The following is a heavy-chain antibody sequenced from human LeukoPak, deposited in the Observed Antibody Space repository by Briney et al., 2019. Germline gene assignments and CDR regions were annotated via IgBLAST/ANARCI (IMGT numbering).Heavy chain of an antibody. CDR3: ARDLEVEGVDATL. CDR1: GFTFGSFS. D-gene: IGHD2-15*01. V-gene: IGHV3-48*01. J-gene: IGHJ4*02. CDR2: VSNSGSPI. Sequence: PGGSLRLSCVASGFTFGSFSMNWVRQAPGKGLEWVSFVSNSGSPIYYADSVKGRFTISRDNAKNSLHLQMNSLRAEDTAVYYCARDLEVEGVDATLWGQGTLVIVSA.